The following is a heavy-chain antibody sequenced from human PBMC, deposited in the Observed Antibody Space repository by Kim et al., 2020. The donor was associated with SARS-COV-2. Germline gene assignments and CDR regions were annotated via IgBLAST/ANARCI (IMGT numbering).Heavy chain of an antibody. CDR3: AKEVHFVWLLSPGGYYFVS. CDR1: GFTFDNYA. CDR2: IVAGGDNT. D-gene: IGHD3-9*01. Sequence: GGSLRLSCTASGFTFDNYAMSWVRQAPGKGLEWVASIVAGGDNTNYGDSVKGRFTISRDNSRNTLYLQMNSLRVEDTALYYCAKEVHFVWLLSPGGYYFVSWGQGTLVPGSS. J-gene: IGHJ4*02. V-gene: IGHV3-23*01.